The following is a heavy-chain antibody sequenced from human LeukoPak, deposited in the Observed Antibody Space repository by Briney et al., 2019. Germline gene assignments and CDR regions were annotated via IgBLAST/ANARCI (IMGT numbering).Heavy chain of an antibody. CDR3: TRDTIARAAAGTDY. J-gene: IGHJ4*02. CDR1: GFTFSSYG. V-gene: IGHV3-49*04. D-gene: IGHD6-13*01. CDR2: IRSKAYGGTT. Sequence: GGSLRLSCAASGFTFSSYGMHWVRQAPGKGLEWVGFIRSKAYGGTTEYAASVKGRFTISRDDSKSIAYLQMNSLKTEDTAVYYCTRDTIARAAAGTDYWGQGTLVTVSS.